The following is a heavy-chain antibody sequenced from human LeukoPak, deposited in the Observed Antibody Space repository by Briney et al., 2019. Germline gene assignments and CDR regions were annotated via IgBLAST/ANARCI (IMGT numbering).Heavy chain of an antibody. V-gene: IGHV4-34*01. J-gene: IGHJ4*02. CDR1: GGSFTGYY. D-gene: IGHD6-6*01. CDR2: INHSGST. CDR3: ASRAAARGFDY. Sequence: SETLSLTCAVYGGSFTGYYWSCISQPPGKGLEWIGEINHSGSTNYNPSLKSRVTISVDTSKNQFSLKLSSVTAADTAVYYCASRAAARGFDYWGQGTLVTVSS.